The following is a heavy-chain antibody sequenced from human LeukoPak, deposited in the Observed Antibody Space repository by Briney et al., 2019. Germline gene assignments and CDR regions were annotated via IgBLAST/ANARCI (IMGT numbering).Heavy chain of an antibody. J-gene: IGHJ4*02. D-gene: IGHD2-2*01. Sequence: PSETLSLTCTVSGGSISSGGYYWSWIRQPPGKGLEWIGYIYHSGSTYYNPSLKSRVTISVDRSKNQFSLKLSSVTAADTAVYYCASSLGGGTSEADYFDYWGQGTLLTVSS. CDR1: GGSISSGGYY. V-gene: IGHV4-30-2*01. CDR2: IYHSGST. CDR3: ASSLGGGTSEADYFDY.